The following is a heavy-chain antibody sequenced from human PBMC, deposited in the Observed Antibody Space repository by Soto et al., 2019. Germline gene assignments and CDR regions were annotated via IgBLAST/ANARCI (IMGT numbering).Heavy chain of an antibody. J-gene: IGHJ4*02. D-gene: IGHD2-2*01. CDR2: LYYSGST. CDR3: ARYSTIDY. CDR1: GGSISSSSYY. Sequence: SETLSLTCTVSGGSISSSSYYWGWIRQPPGKGLEWIGSLYYSGSTYYNPSLKSRVTISVDTSKNQFSLKLSSVTAADTAVYYCARYSTIDYWGQGTLVTVSS. V-gene: IGHV4-39*01.